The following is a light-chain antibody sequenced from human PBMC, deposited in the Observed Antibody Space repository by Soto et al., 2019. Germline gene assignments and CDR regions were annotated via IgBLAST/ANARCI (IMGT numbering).Light chain of an antibody. CDR3: QQNNSWPT. Sequence: EIVMTQSPATLSVSPGERATLSCRASQSVNSNLAWYQQKPGQAPRLLIYGASTRATGVPARFIGSGSGTEFNLTVSSLQSEDFAVYFCQQNNSWPTFGQGTKVEIK. J-gene: IGKJ1*01. CDR1: QSVNSN. CDR2: GAS. V-gene: IGKV3-15*01.